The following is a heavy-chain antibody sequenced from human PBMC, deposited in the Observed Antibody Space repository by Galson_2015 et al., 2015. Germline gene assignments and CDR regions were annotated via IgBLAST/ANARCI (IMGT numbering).Heavy chain of an antibody. V-gene: IGHV3-73*01. Sequence: SLRLSCAASGFTFSGSAMHWVRQASGKGLEWVGRIRSKANSYATAYAASVKGRFTISRDDSKNTAYLQMNSLKTEDPAVYYCTRLNYDSIRWGQGTLVTVSS. J-gene: IGHJ4*02. CDR1: GFTFSGSA. CDR3: TRLNYDSIR. CDR2: IRSKANSYAT. D-gene: IGHD3-22*01.